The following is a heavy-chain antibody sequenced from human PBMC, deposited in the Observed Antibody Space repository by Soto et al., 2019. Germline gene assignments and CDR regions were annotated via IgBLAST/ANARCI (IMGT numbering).Heavy chain of an antibody. CDR1: GDSMTISDFL. CDR3: ARPVHAHWAFDI. V-gene: IGHV4-39*01. D-gene: IGHD7-27*01. Sequence: SETLSLTCTVSGDSMTISDFLWGWVRQPPGKGLEWIGGIYYSGLANYNPSLRSRATMSVDTSRNQFFLNVTSVTAADTAVYYCARPVHAHWAFDIWGQGKLVPVS. CDR2: IYYSGLA. J-gene: IGHJ3*02.